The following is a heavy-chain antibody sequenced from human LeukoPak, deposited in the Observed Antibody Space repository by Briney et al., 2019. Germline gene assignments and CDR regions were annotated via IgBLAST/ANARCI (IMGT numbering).Heavy chain of an antibody. Sequence: GGSLRLSCAASGFTFSNAWMSWVRQAPGKGLEWVGRIKSKTDGGTTDYAAPVKGRFTISRDDSKNTLYLQMNSLKTEDTAVYYCTTGVDIVATITSDWFDPWGQGTLVTVSS. CDR1: GFTFSNAW. D-gene: IGHD5-12*01. CDR2: IKSKTDGGTT. V-gene: IGHV3-15*01. CDR3: TTGVDIVATITSDWFDP. J-gene: IGHJ5*02.